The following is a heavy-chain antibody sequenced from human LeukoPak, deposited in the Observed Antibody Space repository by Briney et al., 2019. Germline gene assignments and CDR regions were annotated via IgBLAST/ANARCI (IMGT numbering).Heavy chain of an antibody. Sequence: SETLSLTCTVSGGSISSSSYYWGWIRQPPGKGLEWIGSIYYSGSTYYNPSLKSRVTISVDTSKNQFSLKLSSVTAADTAAYYCARQLTYYYDSSGYYFFDYWGQGTLVTVSS. CDR3: ARQLTYYYDSSGYYFFDY. V-gene: IGHV4-39*01. D-gene: IGHD3-22*01. CDR1: GGSISSSSYY. CDR2: IYYSGST. J-gene: IGHJ4*02.